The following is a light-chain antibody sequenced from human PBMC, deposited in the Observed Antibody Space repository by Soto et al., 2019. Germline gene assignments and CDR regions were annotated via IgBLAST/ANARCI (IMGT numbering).Light chain of an antibody. Sequence: DIQMTQSPSSVSASVGDTVTITCRASQDVSTWLARYQQRPGKAPNLLIYAASSLQIGVPSRFSGSGSGTDFTLTIAGLQPEDFATYYCQQGLSFPITFGQGTRLDIK. CDR3: QQGLSFPIT. V-gene: IGKV1-12*01. J-gene: IGKJ5*01. CDR1: QDVSTW. CDR2: AAS.